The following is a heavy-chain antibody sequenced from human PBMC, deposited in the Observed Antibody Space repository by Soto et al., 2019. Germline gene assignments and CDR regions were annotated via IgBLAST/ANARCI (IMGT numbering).Heavy chain of an antibody. V-gene: IGHV1-69*13. CDR2: IIPIFGTA. CDR1: GGTFSSYA. CDR3: ASAGTYYYDSSGALGFDS. J-gene: IGHJ4*02. D-gene: IGHD3-22*01. Sequence: ASVKVSCKASGGTFSSYAISWVRQAPGQGLEWMGGIIPIFGTANYAQKFQGRVTITADESTSTAYMERSSLRSEDTAVYYCASAGTYYYDSSGALGFDSWRPGSLVTVPS.